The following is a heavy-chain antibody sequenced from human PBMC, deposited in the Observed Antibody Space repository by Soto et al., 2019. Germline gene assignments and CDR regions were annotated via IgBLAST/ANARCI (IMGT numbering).Heavy chain of an antibody. Sequence: WGSLRLSCAASGFTFSTYAMSWVRQAPGEGLQWVSGISDSGGSTYYADSVKGRFTISRDNAKNTLYLQMNSLRAEDTAVYYRARVPTGGYAFSSDDHWGQGTLVTVS. J-gene: IGHJ4*02. D-gene: IGHD5-12*01. CDR3: ARVPTGGYAFSSDDH. V-gene: IGHV3-23*01. CDR2: ISDSGGST. CDR1: GFTFSTYA.